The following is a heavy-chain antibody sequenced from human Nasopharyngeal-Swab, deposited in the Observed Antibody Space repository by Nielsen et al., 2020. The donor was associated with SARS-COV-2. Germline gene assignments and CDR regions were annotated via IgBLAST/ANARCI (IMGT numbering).Heavy chain of an antibody. D-gene: IGHD4-23*01. J-gene: IGHJ4*02. CDR3: AAAPSGDYGGY. CDR1: GFTFSTYA. Sequence: GESLKISCAASGFTFSTYAMNWVRQAPGRGLEWVSSISGSSAYIYYADSVKGRFTISRDNSKNTVYLQMNSLRAEDTAVYYCAAAPSGDYGGYWGQGTLVTVSS. V-gene: IGHV3-21*01. CDR2: ISGSSAYI.